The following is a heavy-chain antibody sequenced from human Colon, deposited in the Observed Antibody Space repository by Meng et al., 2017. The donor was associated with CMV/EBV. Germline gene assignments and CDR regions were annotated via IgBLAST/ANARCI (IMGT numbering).Heavy chain of an antibody. V-gene: IGHV3-23*01. J-gene: IGHJ3*02. CDR1: GFTFSSYA. CDR2: ISGSGGST. D-gene: IGHD4-11*01. Sequence: GGSLRLSCAASGFTFSSYAMSWVRQAPGKGLEWVSAISGSGGSTYYADSVKGRFTISRDNAKNSLYLQMNSLRDEDTAVYYCARGILDSNLYLIAFDIWGQGTMVTVSS. CDR3: ARGILDSNLYLIAFDI.